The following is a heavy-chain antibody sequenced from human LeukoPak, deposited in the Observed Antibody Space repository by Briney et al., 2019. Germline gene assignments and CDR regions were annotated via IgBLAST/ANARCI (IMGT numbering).Heavy chain of an antibody. J-gene: IGHJ4*02. V-gene: IGHV1-69*13. Sequence: SVKVSCKASGGTFSSYAISWVRQAPGQGLEWMGGIIPIFGTANYAQKFQGRVTITADESTSTAYMELSSLRSEDTAVYYCARGAAGSIWSGHLGYWGQGTLVTVSS. CDR3: ARGAAGSIWSGHLGY. CDR1: GGTFSSYA. D-gene: IGHD3-3*01. CDR2: IIPIFGTA.